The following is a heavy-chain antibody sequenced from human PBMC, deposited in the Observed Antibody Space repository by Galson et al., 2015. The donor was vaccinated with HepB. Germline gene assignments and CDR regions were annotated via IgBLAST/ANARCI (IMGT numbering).Heavy chain of an antibody. D-gene: IGHD3-16*02. CDR3: ARVIMITFGGVIVRVDAFDI. Sequence: SVKVSCKASGYTFTGYYMHWVRQAPGQGLEWMGRINPNSGGTNYAQKFQGRVTMTRDTSISTAYMELSRLRSDDTAVYYCARVIMITFGGVIVRVDAFDIWGQGTMVTVSS. J-gene: IGHJ3*02. V-gene: IGHV1-2*06. CDR1: GYTFTGYY. CDR2: INPNSGGT.